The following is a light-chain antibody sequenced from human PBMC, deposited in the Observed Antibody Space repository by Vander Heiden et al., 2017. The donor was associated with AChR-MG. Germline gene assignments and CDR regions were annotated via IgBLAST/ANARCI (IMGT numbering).Light chain of an antibody. Sequence: DIVMPPSPLSLPVTPGEPASISCRSSESHLHSNGYNYLDWYLQKPGQSPQLLIYLGSNRASGVPDRFSGSGSGTDFTLKISRVEAEDVGVYYCMQALQTPLTFGGGTKVEIK. CDR3: MQALQTPLT. CDR2: LGS. V-gene: IGKV2-28*01. CDR1: ESHLHSNGYNY. J-gene: IGKJ4*01.